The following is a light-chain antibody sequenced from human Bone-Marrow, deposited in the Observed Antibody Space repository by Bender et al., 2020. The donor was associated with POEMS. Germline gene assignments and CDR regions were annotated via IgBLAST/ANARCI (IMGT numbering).Light chain of an antibody. CDR1: NLGNRY. Sequence: LTQPPSVSVSPGQTATITCSGDNLGNRYACWYQQRPGQSPVLVIYQDDKRPSGIPERFSGSNSGNTATLTIAGTQTIDDGDYYCQAWDSGTGVFGGGTKLTVL. CDR2: QDD. J-gene: IGLJ2*01. CDR3: QAWDSGTGV. V-gene: IGLV3-1*01.